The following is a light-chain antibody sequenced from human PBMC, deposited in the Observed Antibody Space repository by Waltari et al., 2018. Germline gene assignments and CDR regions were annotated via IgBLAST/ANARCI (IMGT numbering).Light chain of an antibody. J-gene: IGKJ2*01. CDR3: QQLNSYPYT. CDR2: AAS. CDR1: QGISSY. Sequence: DIQLTQSPSFLSASVGDSVTITCRASQGISSYLVWYQQKPGKAPKVLIYAASTLQSGVPSRFSGSGSGTEFTLTISSLQPEDFATYYCQQLNSYPYTFGQGTKLEIK. V-gene: IGKV1-9*01.